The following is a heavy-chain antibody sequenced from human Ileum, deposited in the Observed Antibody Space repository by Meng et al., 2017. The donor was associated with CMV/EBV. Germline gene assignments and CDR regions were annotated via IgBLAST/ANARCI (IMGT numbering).Heavy chain of an antibody. CDR1: GGSISSSRHY. Sequence: SETLSLTCSVSGGSISSSRHYWAWIRQPPGRSLEWIGAIHYSGSTYYNPSLKSRVTTSIDTSKNQFSLTLKSVAAADTAVYYCARVGDIVVVGDGTAQSSEFFDYWGQGKLVTVSS. CDR2: IHYSGST. J-gene: IGHJ4*02. D-gene: IGHD2-15*01. CDR3: ARVGDIVVVGDGTAQSSEFFDY. V-gene: IGHV4-39*07.